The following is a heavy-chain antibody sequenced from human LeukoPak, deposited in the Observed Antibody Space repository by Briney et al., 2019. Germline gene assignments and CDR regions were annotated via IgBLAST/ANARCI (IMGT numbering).Heavy chain of an antibody. CDR3: ARDRRDGDFVPLDAFDI. CDR1: GFPSIA. Sequence: GGPLRPPFEALGFPSIAMHWVRQAPGEGLGDGSGILSNRGSTYYANSVKGRFTISRDNSKNTLYLQMGSLRAEDMAVYYCARDRRDGDFVPLDAFDIWGQGTMVTVSS. D-gene: IGHD4-17*01. J-gene: IGHJ3*02. V-gene: IGHV3-64*01. CDR2: ILSNRGST.